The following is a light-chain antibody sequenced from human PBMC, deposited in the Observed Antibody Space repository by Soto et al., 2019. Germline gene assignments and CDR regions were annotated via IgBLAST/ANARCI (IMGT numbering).Light chain of an antibody. CDR3: SSYTISSTYV. J-gene: IGLJ1*01. V-gene: IGLV2-14*01. Sequence: QSALTQPASVSASPGQSITISCTDTSSDVGTYDDVSWYRQHPGKGPKLLIYEVTNRPSGVSNRFSGSMSGNTASLTISGLQAEDEADYYCSSYTISSTYVFGSGTKLTVL. CDR2: EVT. CDR1: SSDVGTYDD.